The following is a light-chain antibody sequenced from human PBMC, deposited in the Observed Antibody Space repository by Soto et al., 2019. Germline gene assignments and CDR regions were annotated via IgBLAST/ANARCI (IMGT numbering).Light chain of an antibody. CDR2: DAS. V-gene: IGKV3D-20*02. Sequence: EIVLTQSPGTLSLSPGERATLSCRATESVVSNYLAWYQLKPGQAPRLLIYDASSRATGIPDRFSGSGSGTDFTLTISRLEPEDFAVYYCQVRTNWSIAFGRGTRLAIK. CDR1: ESVVSNY. CDR3: QVRTNWSIA. J-gene: IGKJ5*01.